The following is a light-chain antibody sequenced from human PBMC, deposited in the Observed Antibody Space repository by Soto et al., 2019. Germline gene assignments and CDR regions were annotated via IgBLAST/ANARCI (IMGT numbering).Light chain of an antibody. V-gene: IGLV2-14*03. CDR3: NSYTSEYPRCYV. CDR2: DVS. J-gene: IGLJ1*01. Sequence: QSVLTQPASVSGSRGQSITISCTGTHNDIGHYDYVSWYQHHPGKAPKLIIFDVSSRPSGISNRFSGSKSGNTASLVISGLRHEKEAYYYCNSYTSEYPRCYVLGTGTKVTVL. CDR1: HNDIGHYDY.